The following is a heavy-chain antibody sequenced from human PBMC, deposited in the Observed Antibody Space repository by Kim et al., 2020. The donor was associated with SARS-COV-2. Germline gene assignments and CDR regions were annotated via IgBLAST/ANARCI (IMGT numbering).Heavy chain of an antibody. CDR3: ARIRQGLTMVRGAFDP. J-gene: IGHJ5*02. D-gene: IGHD3-10*01. V-gene: IGHV3-53*01. Sequence: SVKGRFTISRDNSKNTLYLQMNSLRAEDTAVYYCARIRQGLTMVRGAFDPWGQGTLVTVSS.